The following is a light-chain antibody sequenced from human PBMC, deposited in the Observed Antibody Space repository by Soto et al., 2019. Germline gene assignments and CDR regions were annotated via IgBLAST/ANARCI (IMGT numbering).Light chain of an antibody. CDR3: QQYGSSRT. CDR2: GAS. J-gene: IGKJ1*01. CDR1: QSISNNY. V-gene: IGKV3-20*01. Sequence: EIVLTQSPGTLSLSPGERATLSCRASQSISNNYLAWFQQKPGQAPRLLMYGASSRATGIPDRFSGSGSGTDFTLTITRLEPEDFAVYYCQQYGSSRTFGQGTKVEIK.